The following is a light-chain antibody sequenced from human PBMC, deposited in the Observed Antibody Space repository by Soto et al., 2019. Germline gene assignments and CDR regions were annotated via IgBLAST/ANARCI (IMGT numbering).Light chain of an antibody. V-gene: IGLV2-14*01. CDR1: SSDVGGYNY. CDR2: EVS. J-gene: IGLJ1*01. CDR3: TSYTSSSTLDV. Sequence: QSALTQPASVSGSPGQSITISCTGTSSDVGGYNYVSWYQQHPGKAPKLMIYEVSNRPLGVSNRFSGSKSGNTASLTISGLQAEDEADYYCTSYTSSSTLDVVGTGTKVTVL.